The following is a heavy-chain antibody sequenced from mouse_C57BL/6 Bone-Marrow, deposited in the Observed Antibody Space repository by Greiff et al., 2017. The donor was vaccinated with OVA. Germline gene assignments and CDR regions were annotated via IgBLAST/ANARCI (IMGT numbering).Heavy chain of an antibody. J-gene: IGHJ3*01. CDR2: IHPNSGST. D-gene: IGHD1-1*01. CDR1: GYTFTSYW. V-gene: IGHV1-64*01. CDR3: ARRSAGLYGIAY. Sequence: QVQLQQPGAELVKPGASVKLSCKASGYTFTSYWMHWVKQRPGQGLEWIGMIHPNSGSTNYNEKFKSKATLTVDKSSSTAYMQLSSLTSEDSAVYYCARRSAGLYGIAYWGQGTLVTASA.